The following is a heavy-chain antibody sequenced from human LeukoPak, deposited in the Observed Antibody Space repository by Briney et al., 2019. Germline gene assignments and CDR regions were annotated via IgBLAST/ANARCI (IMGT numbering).Heavy chain of an antibody. J-gene: IGHJ2*01. CDR2: MGDEGSNK. D-gene: IGHD3-22*01. Sequence: GGSLRLSCAASGFTFSSYGMHWVRQAPAMGLEWVAFMGDEGSNKYYADSVKGRFTRSRDNSKNTLYLQMNSLRAEDTAVYYCAKRSITMIVVVDWDRYFDLWGRGTLVTVSS. V-gene: IGHV3-30*02. CDR1: GFTFSSYG. CDR3: AKRSITMIVVVDWDRYFDL.